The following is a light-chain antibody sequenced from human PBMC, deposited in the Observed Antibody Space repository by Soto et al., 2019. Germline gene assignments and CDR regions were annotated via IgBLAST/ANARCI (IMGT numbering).Light chain of an antibody. Sequence: LSGAEGARFSCRASQTVSSIYLAWYQQKPGQAPRLLIYGASSRATGIPARFSGSGSGTEFTLTINRLEPEDCAVYYCQQYGRTPLTFGGGTKVDI. CDR1: QTVSSIY. CDR2: GAS. CDR3: QQYGRTPLT. J-gene: IGKJ4*01. V-gene: IGKV3-20*01.